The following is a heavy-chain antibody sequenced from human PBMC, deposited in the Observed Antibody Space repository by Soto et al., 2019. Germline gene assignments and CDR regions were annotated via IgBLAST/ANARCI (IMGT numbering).Heavy chain of an antibody. V-gene: IGHV3-23*01. CDR1: GFTFSTYA. CDR2: MSDSGDST. CDR3: AKPVQVGPHYHYGMDV. Sequence: EVQLLESGGGLAQPGGSLRLSCAASGFTFSTYAMTWVRQAPGKGLQWVSAMSDSGDSTHYADSVQGRFTISRDNSENTLYLQMNSLRAEDTAMYYCAKPVQVGPHYHYGMDVWGQGTTVTVSS. J-gene: IGHJ6*02. D-gene: IGHD3-10*01.